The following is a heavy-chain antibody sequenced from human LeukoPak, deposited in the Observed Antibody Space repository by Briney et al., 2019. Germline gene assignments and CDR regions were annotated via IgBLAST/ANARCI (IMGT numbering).Heavy chain of an antibody. CDR3: AKDIAAAGPLWYYYYGMDV. V-gene: IGHV3-9*01. CDR2: ISWNSGSI. Sequence: GRSLRLSCAASGFTFDDYAMHWVRQAPGKGLEWVSGISWNSGSIGYADSVKGRFTISRDNAKNSLYLQMNSLRAEDTALYYCAKDIAAAGPLWYYYYGMDVWGQGTTVTVSS. D-gene: IGHD6-13*01. J-gene: IGHJ6*02. CDR1: GFTFDDYA.